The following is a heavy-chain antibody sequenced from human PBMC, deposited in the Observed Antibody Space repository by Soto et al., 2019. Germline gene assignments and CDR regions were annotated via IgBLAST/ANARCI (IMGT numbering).Heavy chain of an antibody. Sequence: QVQLQESGPGLVKPSETLSLMCSVSGGSFTNSFWSWLRQPPGKGLELIGFISDTGSSRYSPSLYSRVTISIDTSKSQFSLTLTSVTAADTAVYYCARTLPATSGGWIDPWGQGSMVNVSS. V-gene: IGHV4-59*08. CDR3: ARTLPATSGGWIDP. J-gene: IGHJ5*02. CDR2: ISDTGSS. CDR1: GGSFTNSF.